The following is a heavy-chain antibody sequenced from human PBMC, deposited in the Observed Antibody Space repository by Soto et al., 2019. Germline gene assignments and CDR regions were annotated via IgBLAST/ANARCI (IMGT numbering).Heavy chain of an antibody. J-gene: IGHJ6*02. Sequence: HPGGSLRLSCAASGFTFSSYDMHWVRQATGKGLEWVSAIGTAGDTYYPGSVKGRFTISRENAKNSLYLQMNSLRAGDTAVYYCAREHRTRRFTIFGVVTQTYYYYGMDVWGQGTTVTVSS. CDR1: GFTFSSYD. V-gene: IGHV3-13*01. D-gene: IGHD3-3*01. CDR3: AREHRTRRFTIFGVVTQTYYYYGMDV. CDR2: IGTAGDT.